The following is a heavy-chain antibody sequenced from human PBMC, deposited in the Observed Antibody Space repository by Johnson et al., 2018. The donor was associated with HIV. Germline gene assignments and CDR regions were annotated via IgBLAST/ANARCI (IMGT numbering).Heavy chain of an antibody. CDR1: GFTFSSYA. J-gene: IGHJ3*02. V-gene: IGHV3-30*04. D-gene: IGHD5-18*01. CDR2: ISYDGSNK. Sequence: QVQLVESGGGVVQPGRSLRLSCAASGFTFSSYAMHWVRQAPGKGLEWVAVISYDGSNKYYADSVKGRFTISRDNSKNTLYLQMNSLRAEDTAVYYCASIYSYGLRAAFDIWGQGTMVTGSS. CDR3: ASIYSYGLRAAFDI.